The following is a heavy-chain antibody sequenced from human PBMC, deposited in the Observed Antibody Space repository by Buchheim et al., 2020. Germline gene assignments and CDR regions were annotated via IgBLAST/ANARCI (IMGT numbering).Heavy chain of an antibody. CDR1: GFTFSSYG. V-gene: IGHV3-30*02. CDR3: AKDRGRIAAAGTAYYYYYYGMDV. Sequence: QVQLVESGGGVVQPGRSLRLSCAASGFTFSSYGMHWVRQAPGKGLEWVAFIRYDGSNKYYADSVKGRFTISRANSKNTLYLQMNSLRAEDTAVYYCAKDRGRIAAAGTAYYYYYYGMDVWGQGTT. J-gene: IGHJ6*02. D-gene: IGHD6-13*01. CDR2: IRYDGSNK.